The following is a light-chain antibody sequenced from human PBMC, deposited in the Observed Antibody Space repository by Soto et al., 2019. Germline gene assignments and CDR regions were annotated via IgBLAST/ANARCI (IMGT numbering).Light chain of an antibody. CDR2: DAS. J-gene: IGKJ1*01. CDR1: QSISSW. Sequence: DIQMTQSPSTLSSSVGDRVTITCRASQSISSWLAWYQQKPGKAPNLLIYDASSLESGVPSRFSGSGSGTEFTLTISSLQPDDFAMYYCQQYTSSPWTFGQGTKVEIK. V-gene: IGKV1-5*01. CDR3: QQYTSSPWT.